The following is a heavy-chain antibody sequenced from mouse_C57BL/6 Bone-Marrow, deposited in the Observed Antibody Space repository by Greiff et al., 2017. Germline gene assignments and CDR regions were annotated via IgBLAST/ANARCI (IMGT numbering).Heavy chain of an antibody. V-gene: IGHV1-9*01. CDR1: GYTFTGYW. Sequence: VQLQQSGAELMKPGASVKLSCKATGYTFTGYWIEWVKQRPGHGLEWIGEILPGSGSTNYNEKFKGKATFTADTSSNTAYMQLSSLTTEDSAICCCGQTYLCGIRWYFGVWGTGTTVTVSS. D-gene: IGHD2-4*01. CDR2: ILPGSGST. CDR3: GQTYLCGIRWYFGV. J-gene: IGHJ1*03.